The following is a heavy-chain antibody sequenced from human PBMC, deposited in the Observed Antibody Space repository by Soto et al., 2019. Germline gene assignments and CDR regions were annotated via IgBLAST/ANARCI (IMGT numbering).Heavy chain of an antibody. CDR2: IGADNGDT. Sequence: QVQLVQSGADVKKPGASVKVSCKASGYTFSTYGFSWVRQAPGQGLEWMGWIGADNGDTNYAQNFQGRVTMTTDTPTTPSYMERRSLTSDDTAVYFWARDWKGAEGFAPWGQGPLVTVSS. CDR1: GYTFSTYG. V-gene: IGHV1-18*01. D-gene: IGHD1-1*01. CDR3: ARDWKGAEGFAP. J-gene: IGHJ5*02.